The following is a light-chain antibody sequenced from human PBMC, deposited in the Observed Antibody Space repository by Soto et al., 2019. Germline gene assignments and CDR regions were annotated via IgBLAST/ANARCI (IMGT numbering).Light chain of an antibody. V-gene: IGKV3-20*01. CDR1: QSISSTY. CDR2: GTS. Sequence: EVVLTQSPGTLSLSPGERATLSCRTSQSISSTYLAWYQQKPSQAPRLLMSGTSRRATGIPDRFSGSGSGTDFTLSISRLEPEDFAVYYCQHYGDSPPFTFGPGTQVDVK. CDR3: QHYGDSPPFT. J-gene: IGKJ3*01.